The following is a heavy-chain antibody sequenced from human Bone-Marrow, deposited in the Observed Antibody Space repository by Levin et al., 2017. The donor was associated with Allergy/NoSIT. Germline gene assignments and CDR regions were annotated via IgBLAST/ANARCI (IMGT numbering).Heavy chain of an antibody. D-gene: IGHD1-26*01. V-gene: IGHV4-4*07. CDR2: IYVSGTT. CDR3: ARISGARWIDP. CDR1: NASISDHY. J-gene: IGHJ5*02. Sequence: SQTLSLTCTVSNASISDHYWTWIRQPAGKGLEWIGRIYVSGTTNYNPSLKSRVAMSVDMSKNQFSLRLTSVTAADTAVYYCARISGARWIDPWGQGMLVIVSS.